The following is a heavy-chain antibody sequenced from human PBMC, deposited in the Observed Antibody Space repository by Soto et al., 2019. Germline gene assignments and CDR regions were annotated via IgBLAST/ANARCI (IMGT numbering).Heavy chain of an antibody. CDR1: GYTFTSYG. CDR2: ISAYNGNT. V-gene: IGHV1-18*01. D-gene: IGHD3-22*01. CDR3: AREPHDSSGYYYQDY. Sequence: GASVKVSCKASGYTFTSYGISWVRQATGQGLEWMGWISAYNGNTNYAQKLQGRVTMTTDTSTSTAHMELRSLRSDDTAVYYCAREPHDSSGYYYQDYWGQGTLVTVSS. J-gene: IGHJ4*02.